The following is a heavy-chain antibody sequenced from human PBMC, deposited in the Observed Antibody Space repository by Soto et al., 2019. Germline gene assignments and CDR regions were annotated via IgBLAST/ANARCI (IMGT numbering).Heavy chain of an antibody. CDR2: IYYSGST. J-gene: IGHJ6*03. V-gene: IGHV4-4*02. Sequence: QVQLQESGPGLVKPSGTLSLTCAVSSGSISSSNWWSWVRQPPGKGLEWIGEIYYSGSTNYNPSLKSRVTISVDKSKNQFSLKLSSVTAADTAVYYCARSDVGDDYYYYYMDVWGKGTTVTVSS. CDR3: ARSDVGDDYYYYYMDV. CDR1: SGSISSSNW. D-gene: IGHD2-21*02.